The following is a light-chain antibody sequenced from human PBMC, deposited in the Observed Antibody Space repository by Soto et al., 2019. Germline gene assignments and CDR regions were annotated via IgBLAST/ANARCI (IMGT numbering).Light chain of an antibody. CDR3: QQYNNWPPFT. CDR2: ATS. J-gene: IGKJ5*01. Sequence: EIVMTLLPAILAVSTGERATLSCRASQSVSSNLAWYQQKPGQAPRLLIYATSARATGIPARFSGSGSGTEFTLTISSLQSEDFAVYYCQQYNNWPPFTFGQGTRLEI. CDR1: QSVSSN. V-gene: IGKV3D-15*01.